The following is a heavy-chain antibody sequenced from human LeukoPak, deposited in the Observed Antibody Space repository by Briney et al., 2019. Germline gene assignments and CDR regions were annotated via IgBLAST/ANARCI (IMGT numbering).Heavy chain of an antibody. Sequence: SETLSLTCTVSGGSISSYYWSWIRQPPGKGLEWIGYIYYSGSTNYNPSLKSRVTISVDTSKNQFSLKLSSVTAEDTAVYYCARDSGDYWGQGTLVTVSS. V-gene: IGHV4-59*01. CDR2: IYYSGST. CDR1: GGSISSYY. CDR3: ARDSGDY. J-gene: IGHJ4*02.